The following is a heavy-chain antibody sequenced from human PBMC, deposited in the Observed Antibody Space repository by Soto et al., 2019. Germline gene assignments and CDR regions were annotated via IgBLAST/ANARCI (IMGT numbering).Heavy chain of an antibody. Sequence: PGGSLRLSCAASGFTFSSYGMYWVRQAPGKGLEWVAVISYDGSNKYYADSVKGRFTISRDNSKNTLYLQMNSLRAEDTAVYYCAKDSTYYDFWSGTPYFDYWGQGTLVTVSS. CDR2: ISYDGSNK. V-gene: IGHV3-30*18. CDR1: GFTFSSYG. CDR3: AKDSTYYDFWSGTPYFDY. D-gene: IGHD3-3*01. J-gene: IGHJ4*02.